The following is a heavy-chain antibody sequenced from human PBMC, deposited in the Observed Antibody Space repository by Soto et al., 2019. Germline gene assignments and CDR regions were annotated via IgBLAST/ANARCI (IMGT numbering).Heavy chain of an antibody. V-gene: IGHV6-1*01. CDR1: GDSVSSNSSA. Sequence: SQTLSLPCAISGDSVSSNSSACNFIRQSPSRGLEWLGRTYYRSKWYNDYAVSVKSRITINPDTSKNQFSLQLNSVTPEDTAVYYCARDPHLEYSSSSFDYWGQGTLVTVSS. J-gene: IGHJ4*02. CDR3: ARDPHLEYSSSSFDY. D-gene: IGHD6-6*01. CDR2: TYYRSKWYN.